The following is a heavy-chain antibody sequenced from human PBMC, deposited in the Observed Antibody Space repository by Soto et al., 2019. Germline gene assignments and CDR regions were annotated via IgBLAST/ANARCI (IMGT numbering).Heavy chain of an antibody. V-gene: IGHV1-69*13. CDR3: ARGAVAAAGTVDY. D-gene: IGHD6-13*01. J-gene: IGHJ4*02. Sequence: GASVKVSCKASGGTFSSYAISWVRQAPGQGLEWMGGIIPIFGTANYAQKFQGRVTITADESTSTAYMELSSLRSEDTAVYYCARGAVAAAGTVDYWGQGTLVTVSS. CDR1: GGTFSSYA. CDR2: IIPIFGTA.